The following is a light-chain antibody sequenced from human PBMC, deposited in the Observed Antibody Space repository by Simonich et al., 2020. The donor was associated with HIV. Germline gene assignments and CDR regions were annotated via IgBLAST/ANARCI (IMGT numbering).Light chain of an antibody. CDR2: KDS. J-gene: IGLJ3*02. V-gene: IGLV3-25*03. CDR1: TLPKQY. CDR3: QSADTSGTYWV. Sequence: SYELTQPPSVSVSPGQTARITCSGDTLPKQYAYWYQQTPGQAPVLVINKDSERPSGIPERFSGSSSGTTVTLTISGVQAEDEADYYCQSADTSGTYWVFGGGTKLTVL.